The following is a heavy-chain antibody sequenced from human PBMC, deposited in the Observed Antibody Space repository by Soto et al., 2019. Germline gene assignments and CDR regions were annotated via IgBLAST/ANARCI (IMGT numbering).Heavy chain of an antibody. D-gene: IGHD1-26*01. Sequence: PGGSLSLSYAASGFTFSGYGVHWVRQAPGKGLEWVAVISYEYYADSVKGRFTISRDNSKNTLYLQMNSLRAEDTAVYYCVNPDVGATTDYWGQGTLVTVSS. V-gene: IGHV3-30*03. CDR3: VNPDVGATTDY. J-gene: IGHJ4*02. CDR2: ISYE. CDR1: GFTFSGYG.